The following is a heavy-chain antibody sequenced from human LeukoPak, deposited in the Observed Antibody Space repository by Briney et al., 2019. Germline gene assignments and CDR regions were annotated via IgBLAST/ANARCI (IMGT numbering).Heavy chain of an antibody. CDR3: ARDRGAVTALYYMDV. Sequence: PSETLSLTCAVYGGSFSGYYWSWIRQPPGKGLEWIGEVNHSGGTNYNPYLKSRVTISVDTTKNQLSLKLSSVTAADTAVYYCARDRGAVTALYYMDVWGKGTTVTVSS. D-gene: IGHD6-19*01. CDR2: VNHSGGT. J-gene: IGHJ6*03. V-gene: IGHV4-34*01. CDR1: GGSFSGYY.